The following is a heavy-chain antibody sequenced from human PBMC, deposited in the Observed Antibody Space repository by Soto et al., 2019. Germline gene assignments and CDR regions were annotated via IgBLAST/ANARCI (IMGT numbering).Heavy chain of an antibody. V-gene: IGHV1-69*13. J-gene: IGHJ5*02. D-gene: IGHD2-8*01. CDR2: IIPIFGTA. CDR3: AQGHCTNGVCYSGFLGWFDP. CDR1: GGTFSSYA. Sequence: ASVKVSCKASGGTFSSYAISWVRQAPGQGLEWMGGIIPIFGTANYAQKFQGRVTITADESTSTAYMELSSLRSEDTAVYYCAQGHCTNGVCYSGFLGWFDPWGQGTLVTVSS.